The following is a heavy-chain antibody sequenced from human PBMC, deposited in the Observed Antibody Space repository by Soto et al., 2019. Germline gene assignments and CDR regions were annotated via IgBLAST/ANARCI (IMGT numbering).Heavy chain of an antibody. CDR2: IYSGGST. D-gene: IGHD5-18*01. CDR3: ARTDTDLYGMDV. Sequence: PGGSLRLSCAASGFTVSSNYMSWVRQAPGKGLEWVSVIYSGGSTYYADSVKGRFTISRDNSKNTLYLQMNSLRAEDTAVYYCARTDTDLYGMDVWGQGTTVTVSS. CDR1: GFTVSSNY. J-gene: IGHJ6*02. V-gene: IGHV3-53*01.